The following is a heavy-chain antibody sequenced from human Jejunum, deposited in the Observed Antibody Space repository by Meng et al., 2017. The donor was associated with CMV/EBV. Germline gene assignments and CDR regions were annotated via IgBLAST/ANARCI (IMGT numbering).Heavy chain of an antibody. V-gene: IGHV1-3*01. D-gene: IGHD1-14*01. CDR2: INGGDGDT. J-gene: IGHJ1*01. CDR1: GYSFTRDA. Sequence: QGQVVQYGAEVKKPGALVKISCKASGYSFTRDAVYWVRQAPGQGREWMGWINGGDGDTKYSQKFQDRVTITRDISANTVYIELSSLRFEDTAVYYCARGVVGTGNWGQGTLVTVSS. CDR3: ARGVVGTGN.